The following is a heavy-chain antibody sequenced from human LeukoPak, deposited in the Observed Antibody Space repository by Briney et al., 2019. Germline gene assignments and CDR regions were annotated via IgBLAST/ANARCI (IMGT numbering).Heavy chain of an antibody. CDR2: IIPIFGTA. Sequence: ASVKVSCKASGGTFSIYAISWVRQAPGQGLEWMGGIIPIFGTANYAQKFQGRVTITADESTSTAYMELSSLRSEDTAVYYCARDSHNWFDPWGQGTLVTVSS. CDR3: ARDSHNWFDP. CDR1: GGTFSIYA. J-gene: IGHJ5*02. V-gene: IGHV1-69*13.